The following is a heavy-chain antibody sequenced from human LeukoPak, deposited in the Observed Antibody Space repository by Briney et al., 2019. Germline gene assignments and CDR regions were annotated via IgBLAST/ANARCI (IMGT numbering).Heavy chain of an antibody. CDR2: IIPIFGTA. CDR1: GGTFSSYT. J-gene: IGHJ6*03. D-gene: IGHD3/OR15-3a*01. V-gene: IGHV1-69*05. CDR3: ARAGRLIFGHMDV. Sequence: ASVKVSCKASGGTFSSYTISSVRQAPGQGLECMGRIIPIFGTANYAQNFQGRVTITTDESTSTAYMELSSLRSEDTAVYNCARAGRLIFGHMDVWGKGTTVTVSS.